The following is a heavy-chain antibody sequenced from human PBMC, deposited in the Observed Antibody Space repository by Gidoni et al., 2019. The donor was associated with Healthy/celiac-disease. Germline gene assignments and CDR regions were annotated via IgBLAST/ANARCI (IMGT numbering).Heavy chain of an antibody. V-gene: IGHV4-39*07. CDR2: IYYSGST. D-gene: IGHD6-13*01. CDR1: GGSISSSSYY. CDR3: ARGTAAAGRGRFQH. Sequence: QLQLQESGPGLVKPSETLSLPCTVSGGSISSSSYYWGWIRQPPGKGLEWIGSIYYSGSTYYNPSLKSRVTISVDTSKNQFSLKLSSVTAADTAVYYCARGTAAAGRGRFQHWGQGTLVTVSS. J-gene: IGHJ1*01.